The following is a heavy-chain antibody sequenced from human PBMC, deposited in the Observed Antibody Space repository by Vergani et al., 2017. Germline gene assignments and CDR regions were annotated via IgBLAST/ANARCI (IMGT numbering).Heavy chain of an antibody. CDR2: ISSSSSYI. V-gene: IGHV3-21*01. CDR3: ARGDSDFWSGYYTGGSKGWFDP. J-gene: IGHJ5*02. Sequence: EVQLVESGGGLVQPGGSLRLSCAASGFTFSSYSMNWVRQAPGKGLEWVSSISSSSSYIYYADSVKGRFTISRDNAKNSLYLQMNSLRAEDTAVYYCARGDSDFWSGYYTGGSKGWFDPWGQGTLVTVSS. D-gene: IGHD3-3*01. CDR1: GFTFSSYS.